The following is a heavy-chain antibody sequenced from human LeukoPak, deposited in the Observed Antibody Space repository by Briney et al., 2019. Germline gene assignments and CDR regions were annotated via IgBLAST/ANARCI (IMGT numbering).Heavy chain of an antibody. Sequence: GASVKISCKASGYSFTSYDINWVRQATGQGPEWIGWMNPSNGNTGYAQRFQGRVTMTRDTSTSTAYLELSSLRSEDTAVYYCAAHTYYFSSGSFGHWGQGTLVTVSS. CDR2: MNPSNGNT. CDR3: AAHTYYFSSGSFGH. D-gene: IGHD3-10*01. CDR1: GYSFTSYD. V-gene: IGHV1-8*02. J-gene: IGHJ4*02.